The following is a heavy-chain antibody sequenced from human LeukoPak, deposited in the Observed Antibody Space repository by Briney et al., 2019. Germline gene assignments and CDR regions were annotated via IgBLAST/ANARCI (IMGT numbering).Heavy chain of an antibody. CDR2: IIPIFGTA. Sequence: GASVKVSCKASGYTFTSYGISWVRQAPGQGLEWMGGIIPIFGTANYAQKFQGRVTITADESTSTAYMELSSLRSEDTAVYYCARSYSSSWYGFHYYGMDVWGQGTTVTVSS. CDR3: ARSYSSSWYGFHYYGMDV. CDR1: GYTFTSYG. D-gene: IGHD6-13*01. V-gene: IGHV1-69*13. J-gene: IGHJ6*02.